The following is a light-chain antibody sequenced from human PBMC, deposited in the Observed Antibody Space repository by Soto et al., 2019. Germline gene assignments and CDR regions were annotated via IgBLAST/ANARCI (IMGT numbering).Light chain of an antibody. Sequence: DIQMTQSPATLSASVGDRATLTCRASQNIDRWLAWYQQKPGKAPSLLIYGASNLESGVPARFSGSGSGTEFTLTISSLRPDDFATYYCQQYNSYPWTFGQGTKVEIK. V-gene: IGKV1-5*03. CDR3: QQYNSYPWT. CDR2: GAS. CDR1: QNIDRW. J-gene: IGKJ1*01.